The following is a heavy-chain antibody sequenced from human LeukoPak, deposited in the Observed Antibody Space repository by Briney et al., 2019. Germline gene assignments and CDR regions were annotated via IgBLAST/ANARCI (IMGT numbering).Heavy chain of an antibody. CDR1: GFTFSSYS. Sequence: GGSLRLSCAASGFTFSSYSMNWVRQAPGKGLEWVSSISSSSSYIYYADSVKGRFTISRDNAKNSLYLQMNSLRAEDTAVYYCASRKTRYDSSGDWGQGTLVTVSS. J-gene: IGHJ4*02. CDR3: ASRKTRYDSSGD. V-gene: IGHV3-21*01. CDR2: ISSSSSYI. D-gene: IGHD3-22*01.